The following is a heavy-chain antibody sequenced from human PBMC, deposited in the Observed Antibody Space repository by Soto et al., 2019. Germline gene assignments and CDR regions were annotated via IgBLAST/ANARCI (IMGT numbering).Heavy chain of an antibody. CDR3: ERDHEYSSGWYDDFDI. CDR1: GFTFSSYS. V-gene: IGHV3-21*01. CDR2: ISSSSSYI. J-gene: IGHJ3*02. Sequence: ESGGGLVKPGGSLRLSCAASGFTFSSYSMNWVRQAPGKGLEWVSSISSSSSYIYYADSVKGRFTISRDNAKNSLYLQMNSLGAEDTAVYYCERDHEYSSGWYDDFDIWGKGTMVTVSS. D-gene: IGHD6-19*01.